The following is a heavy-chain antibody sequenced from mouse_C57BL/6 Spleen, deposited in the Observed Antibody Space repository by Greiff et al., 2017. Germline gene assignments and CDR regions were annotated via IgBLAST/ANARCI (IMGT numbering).Heavy chain of an antibody. J-gene: IGHJ2*01. V-gene: IGHV1-54*01. CDR3: AREDYDFYFDY. CDR1: GYAFTNYL. D-gene: IGHD2-4*01. CDR2: INPGSGGT. Sequence: QVQLQQSGAELVRPGTSVKVSCKASGYAFTNYLIEWVKQRPGQGLEWIGVINPGSGGTNYNEKFKGKATLTADKSSSTAYMQLGSLTSEDSAVYFCAREDYDFYFDYWGQGTTLTVSS.